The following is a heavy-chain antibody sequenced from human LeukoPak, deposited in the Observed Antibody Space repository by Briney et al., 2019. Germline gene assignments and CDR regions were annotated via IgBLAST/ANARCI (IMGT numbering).Heavy chain of an antibody. CDR2: TSYDESNK. Sequence: GGSLRLSCAASGFTFSTYAMHWVRQAPGKGLEWVALTSYDESNKRYADSVKGRYTVSRDNSKNTLYLQMNSLRVEDTAVYYCARDLPPLDYWGQGILVTVSS. V-gene: IGHV3-30-3*01. CDR3: ARDLPPLDY. J-gene: IGHJ4*02. CDR1: GFTFSTYA.